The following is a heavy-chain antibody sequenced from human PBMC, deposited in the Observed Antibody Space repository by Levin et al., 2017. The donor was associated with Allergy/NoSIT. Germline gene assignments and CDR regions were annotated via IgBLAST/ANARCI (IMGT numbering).Heavy chain of an antibody. CDR1: GFTFDDYG. CDR3: ARDGYSSGWYESYWYFDL. V-gene: IGHV3-20*01. J-gene: IGHJ2*01. D-gene: IGHD6-19*01. Sequence: GESLKISCAASGFTFDDYGMSWVRQAPGKGLEWVSGINWNGGSTGYADSVKGRFTISRDNAKNSLYLQMNSLRAEDTALYHCARDGYSSGWYESYWYFDLWGRGTLVTVSS. CDR2: INWNGGST.